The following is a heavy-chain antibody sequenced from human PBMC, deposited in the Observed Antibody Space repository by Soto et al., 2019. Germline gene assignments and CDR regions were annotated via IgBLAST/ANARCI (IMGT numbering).Heavy chain of an antibody. CDR2: LFYGGTT. J-gene: IGHJ4*02. D-gene: IGHD3-10*01. CDR3: ARHRGPAPVY. CDR1: GGSISGYY. Sequence: QVQLQESGPGLVKPSETLSLTCPVSGGSISGYYWTWIRQPPGKGLEWVGSLFYGGTTDYNPSRKSRLTMSLDTSKTHFSLKLRSVTAADTAVYYCARHRGPAPVYWGQGTLVTAS. V-gene: IGHV4-39*01.